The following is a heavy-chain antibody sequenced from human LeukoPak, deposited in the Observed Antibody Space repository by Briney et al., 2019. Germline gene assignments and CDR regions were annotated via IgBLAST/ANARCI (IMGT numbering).Heavy chain of an antibody. CDR2: IYYSGST. J-gene: IGHJ6*02. D-gene: IGHD4-17*01. CDR3: AKDCGLRGYNYDMDV. CDR1: GDSLNNYY. V-gene: IGHV4-59*01. Sequence: SETLSLTCNVSGDSLNNYYWGWIRQAPGRGLEGVGYIYYSGSTNYNPSLESRVTISVDTSENQFSLELRSVTAADTAVYYCAKDCGLRGYNYDMDVWGQGTTVTVSS.